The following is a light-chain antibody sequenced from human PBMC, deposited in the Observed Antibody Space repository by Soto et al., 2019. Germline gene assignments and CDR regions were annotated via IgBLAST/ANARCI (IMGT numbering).Light chain of an antibody. Sequence: QSALSQPPSASGSPGQSVTIPCTGTSSDVGGYNYVSWYQQHPGKAPKLMIDEVTKRPSGVPDRFSGSKSGNTASLTVSGLQAEDEADYYCSSYAGSNNLRVFGGGTKLTVL. CDR1: SSDVGGYNY. CDR2: EVT. CDR3: SSYAGSNNLRV. J-gene: IGLJ2*01. V-gene: IGLV2-8*01.